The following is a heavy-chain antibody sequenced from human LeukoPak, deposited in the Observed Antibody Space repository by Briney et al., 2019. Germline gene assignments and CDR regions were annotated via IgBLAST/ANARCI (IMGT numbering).Heavy chain of an antibody. Sequence: SETLSLTCTVSGGSMRNYYWSWIRQSPGKGLEWIGCIYYSGSTAYNPSLKSRVIISVDTSKNQFSLKPSSVTAADTAVYYCAREDGYCNSTNCHNWFDPWGQGTLVTVSS. CDR2: IYYSGST. V-gene: IGHV4-59*01. J-gene: IGHJ5*02. CDR3: AREDGYCNSTNCHNWFDP. D-gene: IGHD2-2*01. CDR1: GGSMRNYY.